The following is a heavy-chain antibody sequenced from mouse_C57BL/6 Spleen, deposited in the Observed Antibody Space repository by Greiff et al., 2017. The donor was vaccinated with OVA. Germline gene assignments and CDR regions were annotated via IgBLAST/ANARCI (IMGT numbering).Heavy chain of an antibody. V-gene: IGHV1-80*01. Sequence: QVQLQQSGAELVKPGASVKISCKASGYAFSSYWMNWVKQRPGKGLEWIGQIYPGDGDTNYNGKFKGKATLTADKSSSTAYMQLSSLTSEDSAVYFCARGITTDAMDYWGQGTSVTVSS. CDR3: ARGITTDAMDY. CDR1: GYAFSSYW. D-gene: IGHD1-1*01. CDR2: IYPGDGDT. J-gene: IGHJ4*01.